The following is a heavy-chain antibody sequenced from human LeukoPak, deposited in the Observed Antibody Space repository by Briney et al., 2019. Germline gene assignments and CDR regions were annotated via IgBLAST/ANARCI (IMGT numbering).Heavy chain of an antibody. V-gene: IGHV4-34*01. CDR2: INHSGST. D-gene: IGHD2-2*01. CDR3: ARVLWGIVVVPAAMKIFDY. Sequence: SETLSLTCAVYGGSFSGYYWSWIRQPPGKGLEWIGEINHSGSTNYNPSLKSRVTISIDTSKNQFSLKLSSVTAADTAVYYCARVLWGIVVVPAAMKIFDYWGQGTLVTVSS. CDR1: GGSFSGYY. J-gene: IGHJ4*02.